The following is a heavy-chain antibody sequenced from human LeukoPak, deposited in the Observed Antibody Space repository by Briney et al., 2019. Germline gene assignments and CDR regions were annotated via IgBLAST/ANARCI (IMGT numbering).Heavy chain of an antibody. V-gene: IGHV1-69*01. D-gene: IGHD2-2*01. CDR3: ARDLEYQPGGMDV. Sequence: SVKVSCKASGGTFSSYAISWVRQAPGQGLEWMGGIIPIFGTANYAQKLQGRVTITADESTSTAYMELSSLRSEDTAVYYCARDLEYQPGGMDVWGKGTTVTVSS. CDR2: IIPIFGTA. J-gene: IGHJ6*04. CDR1: GGTFSSYA.